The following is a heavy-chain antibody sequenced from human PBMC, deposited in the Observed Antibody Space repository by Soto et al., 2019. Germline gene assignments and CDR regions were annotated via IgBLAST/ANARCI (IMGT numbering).Heavy chain of an antibody. D-gene: IGHD6-13*01. V-gene: IGHV2-5*02. CDR3: AHSEIAAAGYFQH. J-gene: IGHJ1*01. CDR2: IYWDDDK. CDR1: GFSLSTSGVG. Sequence: SGPTLVNPTQTLTLTCTFSGFSLSTSGVGVGWIRQPPGKDLEWLALIYWDDDKRYSPSRKSRLTITKAPYKNQVVLTTTNMALVDTATYHRAHSEIAAAGYFQHWGQGTPVTVSS.